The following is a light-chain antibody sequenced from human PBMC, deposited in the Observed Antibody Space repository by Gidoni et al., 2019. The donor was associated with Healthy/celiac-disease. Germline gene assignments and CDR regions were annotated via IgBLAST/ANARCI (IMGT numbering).Light chain of an antibody. CDR1: QSISSY. CDR2: AAS. Sequence: DIQMTHSPSSLSASVGDRVTITCRASQSISSYLNWYQQKPGKAPKLLIYAASSLQSGVPSRFSGSGSGTDFTLTISSLQHEDFATYYCQQSYSNLWTFGQGTKVEIK. CDR3: QQSYSNLWT. V-gene: IGKV1-39*01. J-gene: IGKJ1*01.